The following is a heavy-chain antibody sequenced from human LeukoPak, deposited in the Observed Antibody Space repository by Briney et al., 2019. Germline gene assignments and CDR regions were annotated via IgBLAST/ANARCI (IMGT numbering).Heavy chain of an antibody. J-gene: IGHJ4*02. V-gene: IGHV4-4*02. CDR2: IFHSGSS. Sequence: PSETLSLTCAVSGGSINNNDWWNWWSWVRQPPGKGLEWIGEIFHSGSSNYNPSLKSRVTISVDKSKNQFSLKLSSVTAADTAVYYCARDLGGTYYGAYYFDYWGQGTLVTVSS. D-gene: IGHD1-26*01. CDR3: ARDLGGTYYGAYYFDY. CDR1: GGSINNNDWWNW.